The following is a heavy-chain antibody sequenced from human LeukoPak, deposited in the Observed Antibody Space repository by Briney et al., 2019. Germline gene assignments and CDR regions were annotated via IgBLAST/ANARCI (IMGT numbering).Heavy chain of an antibody. V-gene: IGHV4-61*02. CDR2: IYSSGRT. J-gene: IGHJ4*02. CDR3: ARYGRYSYGPFDY. D-gene: IGHD5-18*01. Sequence: SETLSLICTVSGDSINSNNYYWNWIRQPAGKGLERIGRIYSSGRTNYNPSVKSRDNISVDTSKNQFSLKLSSVTAADTAVYYCARYGRYSYGPFDYWGQGTLVTVSS. CDR1: GDSINSNNYY.